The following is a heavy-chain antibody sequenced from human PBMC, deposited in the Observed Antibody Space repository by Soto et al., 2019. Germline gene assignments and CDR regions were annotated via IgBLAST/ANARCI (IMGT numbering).Heavy chain of an antibody. V-gene: IGHV4-30-2*01. Sequence: LSLTCAVSGGSISSGGYSWSWIRQPPGKGLEWIGYIYHSGSTYYNPSLKSRVTISVDRSKNQFSLKLSSVTAADTAVYYCARYIVVVPAAIPVGNWFDPWGQGTLVTVSS. CDR1: GGSISSGGYS. D-gene: IGHD2-2*02. CDR2: IYHSGST. CDR3: ARYIVVVPAAIPVGNWFDP. J-gene: IGHJ5*02.